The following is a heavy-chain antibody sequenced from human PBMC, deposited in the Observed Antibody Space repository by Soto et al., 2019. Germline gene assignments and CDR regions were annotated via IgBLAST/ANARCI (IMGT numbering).Heavy chain of an antibody. D-gene: IGHD3-10*01. Sequence: QVQLVQSGAEVKKPGSSVKVSCKASGGTFSSYAISWVRQAPGQGLEWMGGIIPIFGTANYAQKFQGRVTITADESTSTAYMELSSLRSEDTAVYYCARAPPEGSGSPDEGTNYYYYYGMDVWGQGTTVTVSS. CDR1: GGTFSSYA. CDR3: ARAPPEGSGSPDEGTNYYYYYGMDV. CDR2: IIPIFGTA. V-gene: IGHV1-69*01. J-gene: IGHJ6*02.